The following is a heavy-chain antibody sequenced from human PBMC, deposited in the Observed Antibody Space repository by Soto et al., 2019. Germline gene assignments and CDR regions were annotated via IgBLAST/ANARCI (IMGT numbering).Heavy chain of an antibody. J-gene: IGHJ6*02. V-gene: IGHV3-11*05. D-gene: IGHD3-9*01. CDR1: GFTFKDYY. CDR2: ITSNSDYT. CDR3: ARPLGTGFSYNYGMDV. Sequence: QVQLVESGGGLVKPGGSLRLSCAASGFTFKDYYMAWIRQAPGKGLEWVSYITSNSDYTNYADSVKGRFTISRDNAKNSLWLQMSSLTVEYTAVYYCARPLGTGFSYNYGMDVWGQGTTVTVSS.